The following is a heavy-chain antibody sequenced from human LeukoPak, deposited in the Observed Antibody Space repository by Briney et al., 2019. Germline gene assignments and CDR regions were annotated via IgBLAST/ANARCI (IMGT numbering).Heavy chain of an antibody. CDR2: YNGGNDGT. CDR3: AKQSAGSAAWYSLHYDF. CDR1: GFTFSSFT. J-gene: IGHJ4*02. D-gene: IGHD6-13*01. Sequence: GGSLRLSCAASGFTFSSFTMSWVRQAPEKGLEWLSVYNGGNDGTYYADSVKGRFTISRDNSKDTLYLQMNGLRAEDTAVYFCAKQSAGSAAWYSLHYDFWGQGTLVTVSS. V-gene: IGHV3-23*01.